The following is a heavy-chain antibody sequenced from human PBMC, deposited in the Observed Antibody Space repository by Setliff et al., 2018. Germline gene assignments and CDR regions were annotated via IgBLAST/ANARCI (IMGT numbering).Heavy chain of an antibody. Sequence: PSETLSLTCTVSGGSFTTYYWSWIRQPPGKGLEWIGNIYSSGSIKYNPALRSRVTISLDTVKTQFSLRPSSLTAADTAVYYCARAPDSGTYYNLYPYYNDVWGKGTTVTVSS. CDR2: IYSSGSI. CDR3: ARAPDSGTYYNLYPYYNDV. J-gene: IGHJ6*03. CDR1: GGSFTTYY. D-gene: IGHD1-26*01. V-gene: IGHV4-59*08.